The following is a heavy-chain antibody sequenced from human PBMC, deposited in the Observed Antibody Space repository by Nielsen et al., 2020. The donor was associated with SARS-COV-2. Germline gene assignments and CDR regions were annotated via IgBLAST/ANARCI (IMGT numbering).Heavy chain of an antibody. CDR1: GYTFTSYA. V-gene: IGHV7-4-1*02. CDR3: ARDGMNSGWY. Sequence: ASVKVSCKASGYTFTSYAMNWVRQAPGQGFEWMGWINTNTGKPTYAQGFTGRLVLSLDTSVSTAYLQISSLKAEDTATYYCARDGMNSGWYWGQGTLVNVSS. CDR2: INTNTGKP. D-gene: IGHD6-19*01. J-gene: IGHJ4*02.